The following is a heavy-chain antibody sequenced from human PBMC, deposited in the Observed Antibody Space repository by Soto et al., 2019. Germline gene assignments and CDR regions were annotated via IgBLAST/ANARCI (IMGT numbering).Heavy chain of an antibody. V-gene: IGHV3-23*01. Sequence: GGSLRLSCAASGFTFSSYAMSWVRQAPGKGLEWVSAISGSGGSTYYADSVKGRFTISRDNSKNTLYLQMNSLRAEDTAVYYCAKDHPARGDLLWFGELLSKSSSGWFDPWGQGTLVTVSS. CDR1: GFTFSSYA. J-gene: IGHJ5*02. CDR2: ISGSGGST. CDR3: AKDHPARGDLLWFGELLSKSSSGWFDP. D-gene: IGHD3-10*01.